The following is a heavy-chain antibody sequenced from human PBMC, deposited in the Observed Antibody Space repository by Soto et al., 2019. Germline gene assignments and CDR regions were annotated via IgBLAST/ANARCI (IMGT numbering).Heavy chain of an antibody. CDR2: IHYSGST. V-gene: IGHV4-31*03. D-gene: IGHD5-18*01. Sequence: QVQLQESGPGLVKPSQTLSLTCSVSGGSISSAGYYWSWIRQHPGKGLEWIGYIHYSGSTYYNPSLESRVTISVDTSKNEFSLNLSSVTAADTAVYYCARFTGMVNSYHYYGLDAWGQGTTVTVSS. CDR1: GGSISSAGYY. CDR3: ARFTGMVNSYHYYGLDA. J-gene: IGHJ6*02.